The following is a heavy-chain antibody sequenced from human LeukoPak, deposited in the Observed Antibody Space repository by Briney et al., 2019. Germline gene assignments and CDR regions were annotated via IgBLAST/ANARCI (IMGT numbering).Heavy chain of an antibody. CDR2: ISANNGNT. J-gene: IGHJ4*02. CDR1: GYTFTSYT. CDR3: ARDREYSKDY. D-gene: IGHD6-6*01. Sequence: ASVKVSCKASGYTFTSYTISWVRQAPGQGLEWMGWISANNGNTNYAQNLQGRVTMTTDTSTSTAYMELRSLRSDDTAMYYCARDREYSKDYWGQGTLVTVSS. V-gene: IGHV1-18*01.